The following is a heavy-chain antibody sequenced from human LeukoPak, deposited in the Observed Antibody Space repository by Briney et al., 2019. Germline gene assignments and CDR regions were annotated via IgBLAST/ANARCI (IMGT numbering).Heavy chain of an antibody. CDR3: ARDPNLYYYDSSGYYYFRSRWFDP. D-gene: IGHD3-22*01. CDR1: GGTFSSYA. CDR2: IIPIFGTA. Sequence: SVKDSCKASGGTFSSYAISWVRQAPGQGLEWMGGIIPIFGTANYAQKFQGRVTITTDESTSTAYMELSSPRSEDTAVYYCARDPNLYYYDSSGYYYFRSRWFDPWGQGTLVTVSS. V-gene: IGHV1-69*05. J-gene: IGHJ5*02.